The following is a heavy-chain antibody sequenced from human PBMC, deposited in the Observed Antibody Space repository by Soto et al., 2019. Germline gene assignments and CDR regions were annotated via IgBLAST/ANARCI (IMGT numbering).Heavy chain of an antibody. J-gene: IGHJ3*02. D-gene: IGHD3-9*01. CDR3: ARDADMALDI. CDR1: GFTFSSYA. Sequence: GGSLRLSCAASGFTFSSYAMHWVRQAPGKGLEWVAVISYDGSNKYYADSVKGRFTISRDNSKNTLYLQMNSLRAEDTAVYYCARDADMALDIWGQGTMVTVSS. V-gene: IGHV3-30-3*01. CDR2: ISYDGSNK.